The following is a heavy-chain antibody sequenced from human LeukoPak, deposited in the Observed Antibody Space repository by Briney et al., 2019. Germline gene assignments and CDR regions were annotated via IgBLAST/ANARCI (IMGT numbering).Heavy chain of an antibody. D-gene: IGHD1-1*01. CDR3: AKEGTGTSGYYYMDV. Sequence: GRSLRLSCAASGFTFSSYAMHWVRQAPGKGLEWVAVISYDGSNKYYADSVKGRFTISRDNSKNTLYLQMNSLRAEDTAVYYCAKEGTGTSGYYYMDVWGKGTMVTVSS. CDR2: ISYDGSNK. CDR1: GFTFSSYA. J-gene: IGHJ6*03. V-gene: IGHV3-30*04.